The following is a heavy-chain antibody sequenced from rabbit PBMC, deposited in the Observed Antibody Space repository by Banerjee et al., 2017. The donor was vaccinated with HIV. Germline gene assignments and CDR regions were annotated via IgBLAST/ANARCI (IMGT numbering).Heavy chain of an antibody. CDR3: VREAGYGGYGDANL. Sequence: QSLEESGGDLVKPGASLTLTCTASGFDLSSYYYMCWVCQAPGKGLEWIGCIKTGSGGTWYATWAKGRFTISKTSSTTVTLQMTSLTAADTATYFCVREAGYGGYGDANLWGPGTLVTVS. CDR2: IKTGSGGT. V-gene: IGHV1S40*01. D-gene: IGHD6-1*01. CDR1: GFDLSSYYY. J-gene: IGHJ4*01.